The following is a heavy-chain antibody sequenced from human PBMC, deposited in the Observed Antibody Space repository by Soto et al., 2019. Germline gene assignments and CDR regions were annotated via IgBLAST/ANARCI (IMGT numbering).Heavy chain of an antibody. J-gene: IGHJ3*02. CDR3: ARDGMYSANAFDI. D-gene: IGHD1-26*01. CDR2: ISSSSSYI. Sequence: PWGSLRLSCAASGFTFSSYSMNWVRQAPGKGLEWVSSISSSSSYIYYADSVKGRFTISRDNAKNSLYLQMNSLRAEDTAVYYCARDGMYSANAFDIWGQGTMVNVSS. V-gene: IGHV3-21*01. CDR1: GFTFSSYS.